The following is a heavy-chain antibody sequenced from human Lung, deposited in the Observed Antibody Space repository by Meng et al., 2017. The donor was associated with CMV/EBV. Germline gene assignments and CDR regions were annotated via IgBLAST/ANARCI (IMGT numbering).Heavy chain of an antibody. CDR1: GFNFSDHY. CDR3: SRTETSASYYYYYGMEI. J-gene: IGHJ6*02. Sequence: GESLKISCSASGFNFSDHYLSWIRQAPGKGLEWVSYISSSGSTIYYADSVKGRFTISRDNAKNSLYLQMNSLRAEDKTVYYWSRTETSASYYYYYGMEIWGQGTXVTVSS. CDR2: ISSSGSTI. V-gene: IGHV3-11*01.